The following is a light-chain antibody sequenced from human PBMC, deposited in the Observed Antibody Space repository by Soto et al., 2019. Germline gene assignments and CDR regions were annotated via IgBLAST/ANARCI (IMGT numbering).Light chain of an antibody. Sequence: EIVLTQSPATLSLSPGERATLSCRASQSVTTYLSWYQQKPGQAPRLLIYDASNRATDIPARFSGSGSGTDFTLNITRLGPEDFAVYYCQHRGNWPRTFGQGTKLEIK. V-gene: IGKV3-11*01. CDR2: DAS. CDR3: QHRGNWPRT. J-gene: IGKJ2*01. CDR1: QSVTTY.